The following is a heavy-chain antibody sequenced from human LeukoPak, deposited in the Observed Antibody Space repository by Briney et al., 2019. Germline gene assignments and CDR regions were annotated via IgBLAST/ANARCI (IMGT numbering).Heavy chain of an antibody. J-gene: IGHJ4*02. V-gene: IGHV3-21*04. Sequence: PGGSLRLSCAASGFTFSRYSMNWVRQAPGKGLEWVSSISISSNYRYYPDSLKGRFTISRDNAKNSLYLQMNSLRAEDTAVYYCAKSGYNRFDYWGQGTLVTVSS. CDR2: ISISSNYR. CDR1: GFTFSRYS. CDR3: AKSGYNRFDY. D-gene: IGHD5-24*01.